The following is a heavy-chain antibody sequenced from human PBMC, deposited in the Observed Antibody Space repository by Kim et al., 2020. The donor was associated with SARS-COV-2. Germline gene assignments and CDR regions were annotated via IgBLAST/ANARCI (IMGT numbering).Heavy chain of an antibody. CDR3: ARGGGDGYGY. D-gene: IGHD5-12*01. J-gene: IGHJ4*02. V-gene: IGHV4-59*09. CDR2: RT. Sequence: RTNYNPSLKSRVTISVDTSKNQVSLKLSSVTAADTAVYYCARGGGDGYGYWGQGTLVTVSS.